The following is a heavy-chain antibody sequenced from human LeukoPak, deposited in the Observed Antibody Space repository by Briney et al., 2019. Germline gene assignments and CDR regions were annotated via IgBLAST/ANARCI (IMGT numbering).Heavy chain of an antibody. V-gene: IGHV4-39*07. Sequence: PSETLSLTCTVSGGSISSSSYYWGWIRQPPGQGLEWIGSIYYSGSTYYNPSLKSRVTISVDTSKNQFSLKLSSVTAADTAVYYCARDLLYCGGDCYDGYWGQGTLVTVSS. CDR1: GGSISSSSYY. CDR3: ARDLLYCGGDCYDGY. CDR2: IYYSGST. J-gene: IGHJ4*02. D-gene: IGHD2-21*02.